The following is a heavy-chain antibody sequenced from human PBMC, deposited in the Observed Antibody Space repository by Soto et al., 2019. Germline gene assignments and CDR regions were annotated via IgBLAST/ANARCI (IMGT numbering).Heavy chain of an antibody. D-gene: IGHD5-18*01. CDR3: ARDSGYSYGVIAY. V-gene: IGHV4-30-4*01. CDR1: GGSISSGDYY. J-gene: IGHJ4*02. Sequence: QVQLQESGPGLVKPSQTLSLTCTVSGGSISSGDYYWSWIRQPPGKGLEWIGYIYYSGSTYYNPSLKSRVTITVDTSKNQFSLKLSSVTAADTAVYYCARDSGYSYGVIAYWGQGTLVTVSS. CDR2: IYYSGST.